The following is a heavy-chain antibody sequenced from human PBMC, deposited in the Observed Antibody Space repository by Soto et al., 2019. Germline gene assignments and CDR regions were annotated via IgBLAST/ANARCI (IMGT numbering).Heavy chain of an antibody. J-gene: IGHJ6*02. CDR2: INHSGST. CDR3: ARGVGGTIFGVVNPYYYYYGMDV. V-gene: IGHV4-34*01. D-gene: IGHD3-3*01. CDR1: GGSFSGYY. Sequence: PSETLSLTCAVYGGSFSGYYWSWIRQPPGKGLEWIGEINHSGSTNYNPSLKSRVTISVDTSKNQFSLKLSSVTAADTAVYYCARGVGGTIFGVVNPYYYYYGMDVWGQGTTVTVSS.